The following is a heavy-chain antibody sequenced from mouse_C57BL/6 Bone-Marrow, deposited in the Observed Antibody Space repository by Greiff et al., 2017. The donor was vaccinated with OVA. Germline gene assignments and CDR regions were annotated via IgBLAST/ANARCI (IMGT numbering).Heavy chain of an antibody. CDR2: IYPGSGST. J-gene: IGHJ2*01. Sequence: VQLQQPGAALVQPGASVPMSCKASCYPFPSYWLTWVKQRPGQGLAWIGDIYPGSGSTNYNEKFKSKATLTVDTSSSTAYMQLSSLTSEDSAVYYCARSRWDYFDYWGQGTTLTVSS. D-gene: IGHD2-3*01. V-gene: IGHV1-55*01. CDR3: ARSRWDYFDY. CDR1: CYPFPSYW.